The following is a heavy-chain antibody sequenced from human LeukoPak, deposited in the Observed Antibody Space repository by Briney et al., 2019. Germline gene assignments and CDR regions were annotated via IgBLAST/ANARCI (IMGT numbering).Heavy chain of an antibody. D-gene: IGHD2-2*01. CDR3: ARVIVVVPAAMGEINY. CDR2: MNPNSGNT. J-gene: IGHJ4*02. Sequence: ASVKLSCKASGYTFTRYDINWVRQATGQGRECMGCMNPNSGNTGYAQKFQGRVTITTDESTSTAYMELSSLRSEDTAVYYCARVIVVVPAAMGEINYWGQGTLVTVSS. V-gene: IGHV1-8*03. CDR1: GYTFTRYD.